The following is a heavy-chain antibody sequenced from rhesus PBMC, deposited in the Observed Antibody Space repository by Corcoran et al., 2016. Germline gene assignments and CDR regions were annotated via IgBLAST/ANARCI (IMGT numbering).Heavy chain of an antibody. CDR1: GYSISSNY. CDR3: ARGPDEYSNYALDY. J-gene: IGHJ4*01. Sequence: QVQLQESGPGLVKPSETLSLTCAVSGYSISSNYWNWIRQPPGKGLEWIGSIHGSGGSNYLNPSLKSRVTLSVDTSKNQFSLKLSSVTAADTAVYYCARGPDEYSNYALDYWGQGVLVTVSS. V-gene: IGHV4S14*01. D-gene: IGHD4-23*01. CDR2: IHGSGGSN.